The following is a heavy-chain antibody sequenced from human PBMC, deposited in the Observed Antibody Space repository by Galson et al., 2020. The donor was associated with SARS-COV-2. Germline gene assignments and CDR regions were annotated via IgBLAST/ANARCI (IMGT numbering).Heavy chain of an antibody. CDR3: ARAEWPNPVEI. CDR2: IFFGGNT. CDR1: GGSIGSSNYD. V-gene: IGHV4-39*07. Sequence: SQTLSLTCAVSGGSIGSSNYDWGWIRQPPGKGLEWIGSIFFGGNTFYSPSLKSRVTLSVDTSTNHFSLRLTSVTAADTAVYFCARAEWPNPVEIWGQGTMVTVAS. J-gene: IGHJ3*02. D-gene: IGHD3-3*01.